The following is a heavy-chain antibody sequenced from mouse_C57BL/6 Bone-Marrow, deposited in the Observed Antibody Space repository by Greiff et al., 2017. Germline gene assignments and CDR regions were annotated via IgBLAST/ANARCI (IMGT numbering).Heavy chain of an antibody. D-gene: IGHD1-1*01. CDR2: IHPSDSDT. CDR1: GYTFTSYW. Sequence: QVHVKQPGAELVKPGASVKVSCKASGYTFTSYWMHWVKQRPGQGLEWIGRIHPSDSDTNYNQKFKGKATLTVDKSSSTAYMQLSSLTSEDSAVYYCAILGVYNYAMDYWGQGTSVTVSS. V-gene: IGHV1-74*01. CDR3: AILGVYNYAMDY. J-gene: IGHJ4*01.